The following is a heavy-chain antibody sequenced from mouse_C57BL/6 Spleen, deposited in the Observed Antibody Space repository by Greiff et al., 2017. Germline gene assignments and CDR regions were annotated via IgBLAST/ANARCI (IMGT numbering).Heavy chain of an antibody. CDR1: GYTFTSYW. CDR3: ASGGYFDY. J-gene: IGHJ2*01. CDR2: IDPSDSYT. V-gene: IGHV1-59*01. Sequence: QVQLQQPGAELVRPGTSVKLSCKASGYTFTSYWMPWVKQRPGQGLEWIGVIDPSDSYTNYNQKFKGKATLTVDTSSSTAYLQLSSLTSEDIAVYYCASGGYFDYWGQGTTLTVSS.